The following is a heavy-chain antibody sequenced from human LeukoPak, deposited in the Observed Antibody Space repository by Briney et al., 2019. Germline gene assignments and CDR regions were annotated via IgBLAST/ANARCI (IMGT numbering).Heavy chain of an antibody. CDR1: GYTFTSYA. D-gene: IGHD3-10*01. J-gene: IGHJ4*02. CDR2: ISAYNGNT. V-gene: IGHV1-18*01. Sequence: GASVKVSCKASGYTFTSYAMHWVRQAPGQGLEWMGWISAYNGNTNYAQKLQGRVTMTTDTSTSTAYMELRSLRSDDTAVYYCASQVRGVDYWGQGTLVTVSS. CDR3: ASQVRGVDY.